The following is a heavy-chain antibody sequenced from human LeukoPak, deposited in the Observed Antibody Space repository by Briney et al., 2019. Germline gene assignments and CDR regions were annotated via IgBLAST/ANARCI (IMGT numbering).Heavy chain of an antibody. D-gene: IGHD5-18*01. CDR3: ASHTAMANFDY. J-gene: IGHJ4*02. CDR1: GSSISSGSYY. V-gene: IGHV4-61*02. CDR2: IYTSGST. Sequence: SETLSLTCTVSGSSISSGSYYWSWIRQPAGKGLEWIGRIYTSGSTNYNPSLKSRVTISVDTSKNQFSLKLSSVTAADTAVYYCASHTAMANFDYWGQGTLVTVSS.